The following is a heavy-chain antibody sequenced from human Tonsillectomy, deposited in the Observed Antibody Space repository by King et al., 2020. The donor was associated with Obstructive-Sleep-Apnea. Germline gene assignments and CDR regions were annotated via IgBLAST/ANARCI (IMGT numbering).Heavy chain of an antibody. J-gene: IGHJ6*02. CDR2: ISGSGGST. CDR1: GFTFSSYA. D-gene: IGHD3-10*01. Sequence: VQLVESGGGLVQPGGSLRLSCAASGFTFSSYAMSWVRQAPGKGLEWVSAISGSGGSTYYADSVKGRFTISRDNSKNTLYLQMNSLRAEDTAVYYCAKDVLGFGESSPYPNYYYYYGMDVWGQGTTVTVSS. V-gene: IGHV3-23*04. CDR3: AKDVLGFGESSPYPNYYYYYGMDV.